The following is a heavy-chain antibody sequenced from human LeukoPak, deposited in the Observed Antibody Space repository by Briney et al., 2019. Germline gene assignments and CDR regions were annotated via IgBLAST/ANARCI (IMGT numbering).Heavy chain of an antibody. V-gene: IGHV4-59*05. D-gene: IGHD3-10*01. J-gene: IGHJ6*03. CDR2: IYYSGST. Sequence: PSETLSLTCTVSGNSFGDYYWSWIRQPAGKGLEWIGSIYYSGSTYYNPSLKSRVTISVDTSKNQFSLKLSSVTAADTAVYYCARSLWSTRRAYYYYMDVWGKGTTVTISS. CDR3: ARSLWSTRRAYYYYMDV. CDR1: GNSFGDYY.